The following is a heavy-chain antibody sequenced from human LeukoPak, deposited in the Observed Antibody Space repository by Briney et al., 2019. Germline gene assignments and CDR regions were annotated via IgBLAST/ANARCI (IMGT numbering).Heavy chain of an antibody. J-gene: IGHJ4*02. CDR1: GFTFSSYS. Sequence: PGGSLRLSCAASGFTFSSYSMNWVRQAPGKGLEWVSSISSSSSYIYYADSVKGRFTISRDNAKNSLYLQMDSLRTEDTAMYYCARCSDKYGDYGHYWGQGTLVTVSS. CDR2: ISSSSSYI. CDR3: ARCSDKYGDYGHY. D-gene: IGHD4-17*01. V-gene: IGHV3-21*01.